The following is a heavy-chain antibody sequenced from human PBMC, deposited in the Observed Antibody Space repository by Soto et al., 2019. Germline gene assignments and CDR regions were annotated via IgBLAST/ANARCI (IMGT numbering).Heavy chain of an antibody. D-gene: IGHD2-15*01. Sequence: QVQLVQSGAEVKKPGSSVKVSCKASGGTFISYTISWVRQAPGQGLEWMGRIIPILGIANYAQKFQGRVTITADKSTSTAYMELSSLRSEDTAVYYCAKPGGSGPTHDAFDIWGQGTMVTVSS. CDR2: IIPILGIA. J-gene: IGHJ3*02. V-gene: IGHV1-69*02. CDR1: GGTFISYT. CDR3: AKPGGSGPTHDAFDI.